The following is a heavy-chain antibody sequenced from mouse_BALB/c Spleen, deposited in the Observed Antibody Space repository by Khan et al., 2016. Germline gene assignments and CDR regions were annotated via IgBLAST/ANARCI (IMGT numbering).Heavy chain of an antibody. Sequence: QVQLKESGAELAKPGASVKMSCKASGYTFTSYWMHWVKQRPGQGLEWIGYINPSTGYTEYNQKFKDKATLTADKSSSTAYMQLISLTSEDSAVYYCARTATWYFDVWGAGTTVTVSS. CDR3: ARTATWYFDV. J-gene: IGHJ1*01. V-gene: IGHV1-7*01. CDR1: GYTFTSYW. CDR2: INPSTGYT. D-gene: IGHD1-2*01.